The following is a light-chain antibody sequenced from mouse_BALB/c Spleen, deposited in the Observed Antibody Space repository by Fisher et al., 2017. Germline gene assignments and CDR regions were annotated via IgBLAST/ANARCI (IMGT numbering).Light chain of an antibody. Sequence: DIVLTQSTAIMSASPGEKVTMTCRASSSVSSSYLHWYQQKSGASPKLWIYSTSNLAAGVPARFSGNGSGTSYSLTISRMEAEDAATYYCQQWSSYPYTFGGGTKLEIK. V-gene: IGKV4-57-1*01. CDR3: QQWSSYPYT. CDR2: STS. J-gene: IGKJ2*01. CDR1: SSVSSSY.